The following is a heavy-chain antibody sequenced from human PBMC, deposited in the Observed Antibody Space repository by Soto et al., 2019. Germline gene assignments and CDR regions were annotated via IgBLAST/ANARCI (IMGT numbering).Heavy chain of an antibody. CDR2: IIPIFGTA. V-gene: IGHV1-69*06. J-gene: IGHJ6*02. CDR1: GGTFSSYA. CDR3: SCSFNAYCSSTSCYRGGDYYGMDV. D-gene: IGHD2-2*01. Sequence: QVQLVQSGAEVKKPGSSVKVSCKASGGTFSSYAISWVRQAPGQGLEWMGGIIPIFGTANYAQKFQGRVTITADKSTSTAYMELSRLRSEDTAVYYCSCSFNAYCSSTSCYRGGDYYGMDVWGQGTTVTVSS.